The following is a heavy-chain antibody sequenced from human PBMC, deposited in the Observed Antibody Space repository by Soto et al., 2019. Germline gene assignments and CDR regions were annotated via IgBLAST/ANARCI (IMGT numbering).Heavy chain of an antibody. D-gene: IGHD6-19*01. CDR1: GYTFTDYD. CDR2: MNPNSGRT. CDR3: STWGRNGWYTRLF. Sequence: QVQLVQSGAEVRKPGASVKVSCKTSGYTFTDYDINWVRQAPGQGLEWVGRMNPNSGRTDYAQKLEGRGTMTRDISISTAYMELSSLGYDDTAVYFCSTWGRNGWYTRLFWGQGTLVTVSS. V-gene: IGHV1-8*02. J-gene: IGHJ4*02.